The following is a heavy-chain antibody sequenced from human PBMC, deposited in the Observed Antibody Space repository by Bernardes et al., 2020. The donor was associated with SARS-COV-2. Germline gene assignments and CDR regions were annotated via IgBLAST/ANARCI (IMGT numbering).Heavy chain of an antibody. V-gene: IGHV5-10-1*01. CDR3: ATQLKDCSSTSCISWTVYFQH. D-gene: IGHD2-2*01. CDR1: GYSLTSYW. Sequence: GESLKISCKGSGYSLTSYWISWVRQMPGKGLEWMGRIDPSDSYTNYSPSFQGHVTISADKSLSTAYLQWSSLKASDTAMYYCATQLKDCSSTSCISWTVYFQHWGQGTLVTVSS. CDR2: IDPSDSYT. J-gene: IGHJ1*01.